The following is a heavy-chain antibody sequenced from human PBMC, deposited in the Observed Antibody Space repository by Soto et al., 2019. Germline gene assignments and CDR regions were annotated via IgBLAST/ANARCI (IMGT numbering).Heavy chain of an antibody. D-gene: IGHD3-10*01. J-gene: IGHJ6*02. CDR2: ISYDGSNK. Sequence: GGSLRLSCAASGFTFSSYGMHWVRQAPGKGLEWVAVISYDGSNKYYADSVKGRFTISRDNSKNTLYLQMNSLRAEDTAVYYCAKGILSYYYGSGSSTYYYYYYGMDVWGQGTTVTVSS. V-gene: IGHV3-30*18. CDR1: GFTFSSYG. CDR3: AKGILSYYYGSGSSTYYYYYYGMDV.